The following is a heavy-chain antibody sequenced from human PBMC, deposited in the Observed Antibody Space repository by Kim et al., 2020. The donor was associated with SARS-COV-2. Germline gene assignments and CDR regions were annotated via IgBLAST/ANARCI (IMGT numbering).Heavy chain of an antibody. D-gene: IGHD3-9*01. J-gene: IGHJ6*02. V-gene: IGHV3-64*01. CDR2: ISSNGGST. Sequence: GGSLRLSCAASGFTFSSYAMHWVRQAPGKGLEYVSAISSNGGSTYYANSVKGRFTISRDNSKNTLYLQMGSLRAEDMAVYYCARGKLGVDWLLISPYYYYGMDVWGQGTTVTVSS. CDR1: GFTFSSYA. CDR3: ARGKLGVDWLLISPYYYYGMDV.